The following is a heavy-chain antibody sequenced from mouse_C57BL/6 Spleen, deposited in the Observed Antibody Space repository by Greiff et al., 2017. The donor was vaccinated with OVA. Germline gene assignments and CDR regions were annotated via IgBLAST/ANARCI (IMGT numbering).Heavy chain of an antibody. D-gene: IGHD2-4*01. CDR2: ISDGGSYT. J-gene: IGHJ1*03. V-gene: IGHV5-4*01. CDR3: AKGYDYDEEAYWYFDV. CDR1: GFTFSSYA. Sequence: EVQGVESGGGLVKPGGSLKLSCAASGFTFSSYAMSWVRQTPEKRLEWVATISDGGSYTYYPDNVKGRFTISRDNAKNNLYLQMSHLKSEDTAMYYCAKGYDYDEEAYWYFDVWGTGTTVTVSS.